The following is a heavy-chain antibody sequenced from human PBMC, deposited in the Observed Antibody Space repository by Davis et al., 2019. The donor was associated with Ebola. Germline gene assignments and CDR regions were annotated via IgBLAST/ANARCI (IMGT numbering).Heavy chain of an antibody. J-gene: IGHJ4*02. V-gene: IGHV4-59*12. CDR3: ARVRTGPHGYFDY. CDR1: GGSISSYY. CDR2: IYYSGST. Sequence: MPSETLSLTCTVSGGSISSYYWSWIRQPPGKGLEWIGYIYYSGSTNYNPSLKSRVTISVDTYKNQFSLKLSSVTAADTAVYYCARVRTGPHGYFDYWGQGILVTVSS.